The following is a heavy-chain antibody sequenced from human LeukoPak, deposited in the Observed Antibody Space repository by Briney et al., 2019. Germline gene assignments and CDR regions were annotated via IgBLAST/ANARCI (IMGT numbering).Heavy chain of an antibody. CDR1: GYTFINYY. J-gene: IGHJ4*02. CDR2: IDPNSGGT. Sequence: ASVKVSCKASGYTFINYYMHWVRQAPGQGLEWMGWIDPNSGGTNYAQKFQGRVTMTRDTSISTAYMELNRLRSDDTAVYYCARDSSGPAGYWGQGTLVTVSS. V-gene: IGHV1-2*02. CDR3: ARDSSGPAGY. D-gene: IGHD6-19*01.